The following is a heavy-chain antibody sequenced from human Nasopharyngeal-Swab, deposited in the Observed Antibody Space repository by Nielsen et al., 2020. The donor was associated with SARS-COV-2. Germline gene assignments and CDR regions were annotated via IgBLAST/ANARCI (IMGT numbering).Heavy chain of an antibody. Sequence: GGSLRLSCTASGFTFGDYAMSWFRQAPGKGLEWVGFIRSKAYGGTTEYAASVKGRFTISRDDSKSIAYLQMNSLKTEDTAVYYCTTDLEYCSGGSCWSVDYWGQGTLVTVSS. CDR2: IRSKAYGGTT. CDR3: TTDLEYCSGGSCWSVDY. J-gene: IGHJ4*02. CDR1: GFTFGDYA. V-gene: IGHV3-49*03. D-gene: IGHD2-15*01.